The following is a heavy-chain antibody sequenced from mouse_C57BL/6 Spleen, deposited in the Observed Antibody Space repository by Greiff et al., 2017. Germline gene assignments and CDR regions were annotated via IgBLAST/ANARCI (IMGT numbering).Heavy chain of an antibody. D-gene: IGHD2-3*01. Sequence: QVQLQQPGAELVKPGASVKLSCKASGYTFTSYWMHWVKQRPGRGLEWIGRIDPNSGGTKYNEKFKSKATLTVDNPSSTAYMQLSSLTSEDSAVYYCAREVYDGYYTLYAMDYWGQGTSVTGSS. CDR1: GYTFTSYW. J-gene: IGHJ4*01. CDR3: AREVYDGYYTLYAMDY. CDR2: IDPNSGGT. V-gene: IGHV1-72*01.